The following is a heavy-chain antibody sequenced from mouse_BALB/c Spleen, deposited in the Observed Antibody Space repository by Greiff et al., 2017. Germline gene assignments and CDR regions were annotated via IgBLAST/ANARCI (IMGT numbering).Heavy chain of an antibody. V-gene: IGHV1S29*02. Sequence: EVKLQESGPELVKPGASVKISCKASGYTFTDYNMHWVKQSHGKSLEWIGYIYPYNGGTGYNQKFKSKATLTVDNSSSTAYMELRSLTSEDSAVYYCARSYYYGSSYFDYWGQGTTLTVSS. D-gene: IGHD1-1*01. CDR3: ARSYYYGSSYFDY. CDR2: IYPYNGGT. CDR1: GYTFTDYN. J-gene: IGHJ2*01.